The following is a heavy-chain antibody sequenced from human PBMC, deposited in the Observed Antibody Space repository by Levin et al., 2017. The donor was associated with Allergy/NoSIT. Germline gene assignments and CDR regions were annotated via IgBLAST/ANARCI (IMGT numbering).Heavy chain of an antibody. CDR1: GDSISTNKW. V-gene: IGHV4-4*02. J-gene: IGHJ4*02. CDR3: AVGYSSGWYVG. CDR2: ISHSGGT. D-gene: IGHD6-19*01. Sequence: PSETLSLTCAVSGDSISTNKWWSWVRQPPGKGLEWIGEISHSGGTNYNAALKSRVTISLDISKNQFSLKVKSVTAADTAVYYCAVGYSSGWYVGWGQGTLVTVSS.